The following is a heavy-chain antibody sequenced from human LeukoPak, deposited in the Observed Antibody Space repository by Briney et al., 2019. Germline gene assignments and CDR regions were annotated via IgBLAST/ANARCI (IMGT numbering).Heavy chain of an antibody. Sequence: PSGTLSLTCAVSGGXITSTNCWSWVRQTPGQGLEWIGEISLNGVTNYNPSLNSRVTMLLDTSRNHLSLNLTSVTAADTAVYYCSRENGAFSPFGYWGQGTLVTVPS. J-gene: IGHJ4*02. CDR2: ISLNGVT. V-gene: IGHV4-4*02. CDR1: GGXITSTNC. D-gene: IGHD2-8*01. CDR3: SRENGAFSPFGY.